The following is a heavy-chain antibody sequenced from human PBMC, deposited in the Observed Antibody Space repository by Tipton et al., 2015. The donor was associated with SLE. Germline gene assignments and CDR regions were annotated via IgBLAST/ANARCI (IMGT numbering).Heavy chain of an antibody. Sequence: QSGAEVKKPGESLKISCKVSGYSFTSYWIGWVRQLPGRGLEWMGIIYPGDSDTRYSPSFQGQVTISADTSITTAYLQWSSLKASDTAMYYCARSSGAAAVYNWFAPWGQGTLVTVAS. V-gene: IGHV5-51*03. CDR3: ARSSGAAAVYNWFAP. CDR1: GYSFTSYW. CDR2: IYPGDSDT. J-gene: IGHJ5*02. D-gene: IGHD6-13*01.